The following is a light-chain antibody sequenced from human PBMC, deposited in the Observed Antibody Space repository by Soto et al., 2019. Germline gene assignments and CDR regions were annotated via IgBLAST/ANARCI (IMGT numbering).Light chain of an antibody. V-gene: IGKV3-15*01. J-gene: IGKJ1*01. Sequence: EIVMTKSPATLSVSPGERATLSCSASQSVSSNLAWYQQKPGQAPRLLIYGASTRATGIPARFSGSGSGTEFTLTISSLQSEDFAVYDCQQYNNWPRTFGQGTKVEI. CDR3: QQYNNWPRT. CDR1: QSVSSN. CDR2: GAS.